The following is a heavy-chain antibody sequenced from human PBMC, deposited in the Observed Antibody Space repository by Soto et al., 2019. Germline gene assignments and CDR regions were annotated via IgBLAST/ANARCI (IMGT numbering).Heavy chain of an antibody. CDR3: ARSRSYGFYYGMDV. D-gene: IGHD3-10*01. V-gene: IGHV3-33*01. J-gene: IGHJ6*02. CDR1: GFTFSSYG. CDR2: IWYDGSNK. Sequence: QVQLVESGGGVVQPGRSLRLSCAASGFTFSSYGMHWVRQAPGKGLEWVAVIWYDGSNKYYADSVKGRFTISRDNSKNTLYLQMNSLRAEDTAVYYCARSRSYGFYYGMDVWGQGTTVTVSS.